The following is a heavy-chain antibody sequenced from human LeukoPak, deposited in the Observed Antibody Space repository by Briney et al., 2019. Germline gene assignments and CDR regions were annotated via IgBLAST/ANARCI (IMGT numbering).Heavy chain of an antibody. CDR1: GGSISSGGYY. V-gene: IGHV4-31*03. Sequence: PSQTLSLSCTVSGGSISSGGYYWSWIRQHPGKGLEWIGYIYYSGSTYYNPSLKSRVTISVDTSKNQFSLKLSSVTAADTAVYYCARDRLYGDYAGDAFDIWGQGTMVTVSS. CDR2: IYYSGST. J-gene: IGHJ3*02. CDR3: ARDRLYGDYAGDAFDI. D-gene: IGHD4-17*01.